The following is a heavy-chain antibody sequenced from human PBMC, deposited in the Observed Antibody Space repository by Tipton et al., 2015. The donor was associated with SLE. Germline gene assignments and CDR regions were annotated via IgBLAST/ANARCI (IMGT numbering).Heavy chain of an antibody. V-gene: IGHV4-59*08. J-gene: IGHJ4*02. CDR2: MYNNDRT. CDR3: ARLSTDYADRSGYGYFDH. Sequence: TLSLTCTVSGVSIGSHYWSWIRQSPGKGLEWIGYMYNNDRTKYNLSLESRVTISIDTSKNNFSLKMTAVTAADTAVYYCARLSTDYADRSGYGYFDHWGQGTLVTVSS. D-gene: IGHD3-22*01. CDR1: GVSIGSHY.